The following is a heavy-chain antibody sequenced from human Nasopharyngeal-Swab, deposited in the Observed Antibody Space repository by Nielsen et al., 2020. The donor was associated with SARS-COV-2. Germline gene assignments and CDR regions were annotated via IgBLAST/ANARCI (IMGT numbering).Heavy chain of an antibody. J-gene: IGHJ6*02. CDR2: IKQDGSEK. D-gene: IGHD3-10*01. Sequence: GESLKISCVASGFTFSSYWMSWVRQAPGKGLEWVANIKQDGSEKYYVDSVKGRFTISRDNAKNSLYLQMNSLRAEDTAVYYCARDFVGQMDVWGQGTTVTVSS. CDR1: GFTFSSYW. CDR3: ARDFVGQMDV. V-gene: IGHV3-7*03.